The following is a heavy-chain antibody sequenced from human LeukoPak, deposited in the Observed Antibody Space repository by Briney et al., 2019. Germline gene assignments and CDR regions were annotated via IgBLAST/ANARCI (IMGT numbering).Heavy chain of an antibody. CDR3: AREGNGYNSHFDY. Sequence: SETLSLTCAVYGGSFSGYYWSWIRQPPGKGLEWIGEINHSGSTNYNPSLKSRVTISVDTSKSQFSLKLSSVTAADTAVYYCAREGNGYNSHFDYWGQGTLVTVSS. J-gene: IGHJ4*02. D-gene: IGHD5-24*01. CDR1: GGSFSGYY. CDR2: INHSGST. V-gene: IGHV4-34*01.